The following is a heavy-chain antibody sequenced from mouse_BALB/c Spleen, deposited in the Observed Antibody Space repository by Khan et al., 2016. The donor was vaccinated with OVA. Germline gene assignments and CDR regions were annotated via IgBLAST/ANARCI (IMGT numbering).Heavy chain of an antibody. J-gene: IGHJ3*01. V-gene: IGHV5-12*02. CDR3: AREGDGGGLAY. Sequence: EVELVESGGGLMQPGGSLKLSCATSGFTFTDYYMYWVRQTPERRLEWVAYISNRSTTPYYPPTLRGRFTISRDKAKNTLYLQMSPVNSEDTAMYYCAREGDGGGLAYWGQGTLVTVSA. CDR2: ISNRSTTP. D-gene: IGHD1-1*02. CDR1: GFTFTDYY.